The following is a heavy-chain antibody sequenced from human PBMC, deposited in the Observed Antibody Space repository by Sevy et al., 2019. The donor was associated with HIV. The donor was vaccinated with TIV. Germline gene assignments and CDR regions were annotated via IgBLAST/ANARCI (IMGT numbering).Heavy chain of an antibody. V-gene: IGHV3-11*01. D-gene: IGHD3-16*01. Sequence: GGSLRFSCAASGFTFSDYYMSWIRQAPGKGLEWVSYISSSGSTIYYADSVKGRFTISRDNAKNSLYLQMNSLRAEDTAVYYCACLGESDAFDIWGQGTMVTVSS. CDR2: ISSSGSTI. J-gene: IGHJ3*02. CDR3: ACLGESDAFDI. CDR1: GFTFSDYY.